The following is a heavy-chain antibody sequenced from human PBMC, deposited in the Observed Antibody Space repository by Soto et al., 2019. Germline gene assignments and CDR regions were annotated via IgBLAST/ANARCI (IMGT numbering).Heavy chain of an antibody. D-gene: IGHD6-6*01. V-gene: IGHV3-30-3*01. CDR2: ISYDGSNK. CDR3: ARRGSSSDY. Sequence: PGGSLRLSCAASGFTFSSYGVHWVRQAPGKGLEWVAVISYDGSNKHYADSVKGRFTISRDNSKTTLYLQMNSLRAEDTAVYYCARRGSSSDYWGQGTLVTVSS. J-gene: IGHJ4*02. CDR1: GFTFSSYG.